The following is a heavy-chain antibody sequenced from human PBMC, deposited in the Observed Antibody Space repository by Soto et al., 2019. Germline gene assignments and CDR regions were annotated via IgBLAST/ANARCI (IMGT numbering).Heavy chain of an antibody. J-gene: IGHJ4*02. CDR2: IIPRFGTT. D-gene: IGHD3-3*01. CDR1: GVTFNRQD. V-gene: IGHV1-46*02. Sequence: ASVKVSCKASGVTFNRQDMRWVRQAPGQGLEWMGRIIPRFGTTSYAQKFQGRVTITRDTSTSTVYMELSSLRSEDTAVYYCARWSLEWFHIDYWGQGTLVTVSS. CDR3: ARWSLEWFHIDY.